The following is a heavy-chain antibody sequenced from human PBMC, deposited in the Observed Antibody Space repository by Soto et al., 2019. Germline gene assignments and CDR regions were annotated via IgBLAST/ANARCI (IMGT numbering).Heavy chain of an antibody. D-gene: IGHD4-4*01. V-gene: IGHV3-23*01. CDR2: ITGTEVIT. Sequence: EVQLLESGGGLVQPGGSLRLSCAASGFTFSSYAMSWVRQTRGKGLEWVSSITGTEVITNYADSVKGRFTISRDNFKKSLYLQINTLRAEDTAVYFCRVDRYSNYPSRVSDPWGQGTVVIVSS. J-gene: IGHJ5*02. CDR1: GFTFSSYA. CDR3: RVDRYSNYPSRVSDP.